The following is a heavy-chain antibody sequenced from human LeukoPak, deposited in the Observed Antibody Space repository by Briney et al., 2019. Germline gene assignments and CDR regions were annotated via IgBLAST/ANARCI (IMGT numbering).Heavy chain of an antibody. CDR2: IIPIFGTA. V-gene: IGHV1-69*06. CDR1: GGTFSSYA. Sequence: ASVKVSCKASGGTFSSYAISWVRQAPGQRLEWMGGIIPIFGTANYAQKFQGRVTITADKSTSTAYMELSSLRSEDTAVYYCARDPLNSSSWYSWFDPWGQGTLVTVSS. J-gene: IGHJ5*02. CDR3: ARDPLNSSSWYSWFDP. D-gene: IGHD6-13*01.